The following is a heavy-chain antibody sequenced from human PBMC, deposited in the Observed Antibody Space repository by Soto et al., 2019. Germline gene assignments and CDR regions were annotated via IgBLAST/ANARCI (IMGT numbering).Heavy chain of an antibody. CDR3: ASTYYNPSLKSRVTISVDTSKNQFSLKLSSVTAADTAVYYCATRVAYCGGDCYSVPSWYYYYGMDV. D-gene: IGHD3-10*01. Sequence: SVKVSCKASGGTFSSYAISWVRQAPGQGLEWMGGIIPIFGTANYAQKFQGRVTITADESTSTAYMELSSLRSEDTAVYYSASTYYNPSLKSRVTISVDTSKNQFSLKLSSVTAADTAVYYCATRVAYCGGDCYSVPSWYYYYGMDVWGQGTTVTVSS. CDR2: IIPIFGTA. CDR1: GGTFSSYA. V-gene: IGHV1-69*13. J-gene: IGHJ6*02.